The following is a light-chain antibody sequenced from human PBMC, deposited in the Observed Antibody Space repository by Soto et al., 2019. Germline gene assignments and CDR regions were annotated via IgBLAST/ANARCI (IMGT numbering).Light chain of an antibody. CDR1: QSVRTN. V-gene: IGKV3-15*01. Sequence: EIVMTQSPATLSVSPGEGATLSCRASQSVRTNLAWYQQKPGQAPRLLIYGASTRATSIPARFSGSGSGTEFTLTISSLQSEDFAVYYCQQFNIWPLSFGPATKVDIK. CDR2: GAS. J-gene: IGKJ3*01. CDR3: QQFNIWPLS.